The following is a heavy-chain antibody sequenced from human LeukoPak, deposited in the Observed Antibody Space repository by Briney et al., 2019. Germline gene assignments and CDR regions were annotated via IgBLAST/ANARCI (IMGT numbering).Heavy chain of an antibody. D-gene: IGHD3-22*01. CDR2: ISGSGGST. CDR3: AKSLASGYTADYYYYYMDV. J-gene: IGHJ6*03. V-gene: IGHV3-23*01. Sequence: GGSLRLSCAASGFTFSSYGMSWVRQAPGKGLEWVSAISGSGGSTYYADSVKGRFTISRDNSKNTLYLQMNSLRAEDTAVYYCAKSLASGYTADYYYYYMDVWGKGTTVTISS. CDR1: GFTFSSYG.